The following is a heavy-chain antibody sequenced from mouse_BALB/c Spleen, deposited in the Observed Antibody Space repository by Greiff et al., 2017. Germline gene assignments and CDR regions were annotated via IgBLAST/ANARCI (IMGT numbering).Heavy chain of an antibody. D-gene: IGHD2-1*01. J-gene: IGHJ3*01. CDR1: GYAFSSSW. CDR3: ARDGNYPFAY. CDR2: IYPGDGDT. Sequence: VKLQESGPELVKPGASVKISCKASGYAFSSSWMNWVKQRPGQGLEWIGRIYPGDGDTNYNGKFKGKATLTADKSSSTAYMQLSSLTSVDSAVYFCARDGNYPFAYWGQGTLVTVSA. V-gene: IGHV1-82*01.